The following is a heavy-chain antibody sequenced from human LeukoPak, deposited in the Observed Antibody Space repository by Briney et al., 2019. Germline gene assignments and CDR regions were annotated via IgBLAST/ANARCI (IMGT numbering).Heavy chain of an antibody. J-gene: IGHJ4*02. CDR1: GYTFTSYD. Sequence: GASVKVSCKASGYTFTSYDINWVRQATGQGLEWMGWMNPNSGNTGYAQKFQGRVTMTRNTSISTAYMELSSLRSEDTAVYYCARVGLRYCSSTSCRDFDYWGQGTLVTVSS. D-gene: IGHD2-2*01. V-gene: IGHV1-8*01. CDR3: ARVGLRYCSSTSCRDFDY. CDR2: MNPNSGNT.